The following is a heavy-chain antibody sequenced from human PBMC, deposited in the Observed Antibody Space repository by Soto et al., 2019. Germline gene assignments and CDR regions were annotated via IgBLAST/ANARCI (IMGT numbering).Heavy chain of an antibody. J-gene: IGHJ6*02. CDR3: ARVGGFCTNGVCPVYYYGMDV. Sequence: SETLSLTCAVSGGSMSSSNWWSWVRQTPGKGMEWIGEIYHSGSTNYNPYLKSRVTISVDKSKNKFSLNLSAVTAADTTVYNCARVGGFCTNGVCPVYYYGMDVWGQGTRVTVSS. D-gene: IGHD2-8*01. V-gene: IGHV4-4*02. CDR1: GGSMSSSNW. CDR2: IYHSGST.